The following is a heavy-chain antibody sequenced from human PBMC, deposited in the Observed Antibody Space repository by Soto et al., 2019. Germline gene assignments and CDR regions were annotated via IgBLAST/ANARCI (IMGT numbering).Heavy chain of an antibody. CDR2: ISAYNGNT. D-gene: IGHD3-3*01. V-gene: IGHV1-18*01. CDR1: GYTFTSYG. Sequence: GASVKVSCKASGYTFTSYGISWVRQAPGQGLEWMGWISAYNGNTNYAQKLQGRVTMTTDTSTSTAYMELGSLRSDDTSVFYCATFGVALRYYYYYMDVWGKGTTVTVSS. CDR3: ATFGVALRYYYYYMDV. J-gene: IGHJ6*03.